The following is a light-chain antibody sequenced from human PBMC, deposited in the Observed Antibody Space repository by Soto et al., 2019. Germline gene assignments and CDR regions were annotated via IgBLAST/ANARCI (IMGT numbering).Light chain of an antibody. J-gene: IGKJ3*01. Sequence: DIQMTQSPSTLSASVGDRVTITCRASQIIGNYLNWYQQKPGKAPKFLIYAASTLQSGVPSRFSGSGSGTDFTLTINSLQPEDFATYYCQQTYNTPFTFGPGTKVDIK. V-gene: IGKV1-39*01. CDR1: QIIGNY. CDR3: QQTYNTPFT. CDR2: AAS.